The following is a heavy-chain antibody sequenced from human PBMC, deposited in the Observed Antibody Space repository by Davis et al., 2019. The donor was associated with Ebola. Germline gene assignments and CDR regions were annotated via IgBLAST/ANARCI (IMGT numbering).Heavy chain of an antibody. Sequence: PGGSLRLSCAASGFTFSSYAMHWVRQAPGKGLEWVAVISYDGSNKYYADSVKGRFTISRDNSKNTLYLQMNSLRAEDTAVYYCAKSGRYSGYDEVDYWGQGTLVTVSS. CDR2: ISYDGSNK. V-gene: IGHV3-30*18. J-gene: IGHJ4*02. CDR1: GFTFSSYA. D-gene: IGHD5-12*01. CDR3: AKSGRYSGYDEVDY.